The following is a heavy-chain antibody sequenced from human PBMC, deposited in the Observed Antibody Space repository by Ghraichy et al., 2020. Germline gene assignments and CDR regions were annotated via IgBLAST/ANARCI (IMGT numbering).Heavy chain of an antibody. D-gene: IGHD6-6*01. CDR2: IYYSGST. V-gene: IGHV4-59*08. J-gene: IGHJ3*02. CDR3: AGFFSSSSYSFDI. CDR1: GGSISSYY. Sequence: GSLRLSCTVSGGSISSYYWSWIRQPPGKGLEWIGYIYYSGSTNYNPSLKSRVTISVDTSKNQFSLKLSSVTAADTAVYCCAGFFSSSSYSFDIWGQGTMVTVSS.